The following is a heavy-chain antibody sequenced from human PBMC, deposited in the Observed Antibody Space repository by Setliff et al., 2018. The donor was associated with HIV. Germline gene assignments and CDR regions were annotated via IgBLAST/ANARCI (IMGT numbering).Heavy chain of an antibody. CDR3: ARGHFYDSNGYYLRAFDI. V-gene: IGHV4-39*07. D-gene: IGHD3-22*01. Sequence: PSETLSLTCTVSGGSITSNTHYWGWIRQPPGKGLEWIGIVYYSGKTYCDPSLGSRVSISIDTSKNQFSLKVTSVTAADTAVYYCARGHFYDSNGYYLRAFDIWGQGTMVTVSS. CDR1: GGSITSNTHY. J-gene: IGHJ3*02. CDR2: VYYSGKT.